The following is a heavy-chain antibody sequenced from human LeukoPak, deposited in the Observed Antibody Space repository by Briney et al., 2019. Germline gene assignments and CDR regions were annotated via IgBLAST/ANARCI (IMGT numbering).Heavy chain of an antibody. J-gene: IGHJ4*02. CDR2: IIPIFGPA. CDR3: ARVGRRTLDY. CDR1: GGTFSSYA. Sequence: SVKVSCKASGGTFSSYAISWVRQAPGQGLEWMGGIIPIFGPANYAQKFQGRATITADESTSTAYMELSSLRSEDTAVYYCARVGRRTLDYWGQGTLVTVSS. V-gene: IGHV1-69*01. D-gene: IGHD1-14*01.